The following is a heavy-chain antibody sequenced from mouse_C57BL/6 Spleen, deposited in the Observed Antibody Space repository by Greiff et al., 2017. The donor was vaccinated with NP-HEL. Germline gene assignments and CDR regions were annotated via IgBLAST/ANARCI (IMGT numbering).Heavy chain of an antibody. Sequence: VQLQQSGAELVKPGASVKLSCTASGSNIKDYYMHWVKQRTEQGLEWIGWIDPEDGETKYAPKFQGKATITADTSSNTAYLQLSSLTSEDTAVYYCARSAITTVAQFDYWGQGTTLTVSS. CDR2: IDPEDGET. V-gene: IGHV14-2*01. J-gene: IGHJ2*01. D-gene: IGHD1-1*01. CDR1: GSNIKDYY. CDR3: ARSAITTVAQFDY.